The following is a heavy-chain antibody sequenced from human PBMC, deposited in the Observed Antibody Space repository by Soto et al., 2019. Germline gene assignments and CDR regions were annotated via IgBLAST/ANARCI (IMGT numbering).Heavy chain of an antibody. CDR1: GGSFSGYF. D-gene: IGHD3-10*01. V-gene: IGHV4-34*01. CDR3: AREQGVGSTVPNWFDP. J-gene: IGHJ5*02. Sequence: SETLSLTCAVYGGSFSGYFWSWIRQPPGKGLEWIGEISHSGSTNYNPSLKSRVTISVDTSKNQFSLKLSSVTAADTAVYYCAREQGVGSTVPNWFDPWGQGTLVTVSS. CDR2: ISHSGST.